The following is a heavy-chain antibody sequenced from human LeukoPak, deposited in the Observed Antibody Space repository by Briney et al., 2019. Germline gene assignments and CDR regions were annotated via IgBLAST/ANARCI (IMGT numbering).Heavy chain of an antibody. CDR3: ARGGYYDSSGYYYPFDY. CDR1: GGSISSGGYS. Sequence: SETLSLTCTVSGGSISSGGYSWSWIRQPPGKGLEWIGYIYHSGSTYYNPSLKSRVTISVDRSKNQFSLKLSSVTAADTAVYYCARGGYYDSSGYYYPFDYWGQGTLVTVSS. D-gene: IGHD3-22*01. J-gene: IGHJ4*02. CDR2: IYHSGST. V-gene: IGHV4-30-2*01.